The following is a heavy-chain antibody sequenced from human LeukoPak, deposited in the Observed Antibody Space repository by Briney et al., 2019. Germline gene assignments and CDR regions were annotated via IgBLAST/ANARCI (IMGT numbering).Heavy chain of an antibody. Sequence: GGSLRLSCAASGFTFSSYWMHWVRQAPGKGLVWVSRINTDGSSTSYAGSVKGRFTISRDNAKNTLYLQMNSLRAEDTAVYYCARGDILTGSYFDYWGQGTLVTVSS. CDR1: GFTFSSYW. D-gene: IGHD3-9*01. CDR2: INTDGSST. J-gene: IGHJ4*02. CDR3: ARGDILTGSYFDY. V-gene: IGHV3-74*01.